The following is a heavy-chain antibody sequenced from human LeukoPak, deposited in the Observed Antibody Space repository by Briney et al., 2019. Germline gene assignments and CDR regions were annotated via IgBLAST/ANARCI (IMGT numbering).Heavy chain of an antibody. Sequence: GGSLRLSCAASGFTLSIYGMHCVRQAPGKGLEWVAVISSDGSNKFYADSVKGRFTISRDGSKNTLYLQMNSLRPDDTAVYFCAKPLVTANWYYFDYWGQGTLVTVSS. CDR1: GFTLSIYG. V-gene: IGHV3-30*18. J-gene: IGHJ4*02. CDR3: AKPLVTANWYYFDY. CDR2: ISSDGSNK. D-gene: IGHD2-21*02.